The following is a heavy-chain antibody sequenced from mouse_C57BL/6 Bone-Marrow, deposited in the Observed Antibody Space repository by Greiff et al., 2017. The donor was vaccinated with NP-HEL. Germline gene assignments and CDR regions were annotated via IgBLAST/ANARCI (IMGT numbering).Heavy chain of an antibody. CDR1: GYTFTDYY. CDR3: AKISGYYDYDVYYFDY. CDR2: INPNNGGT. J-gene: IGHJ2*01. Sequence: EVKLQQSGPELVKPGASVKISCKASGYTFTDYYMNWVKQSHGKSLEWIGDINPNNGGTSYNQKFKGKATLTVDKSSSTAYMELRSLTSEDSAVYYCAKISGYYDYDVYYFDYWGQGTTLTVSS. D-gene: IGHD2-4*01. V-gene: IGHV1-26*01.